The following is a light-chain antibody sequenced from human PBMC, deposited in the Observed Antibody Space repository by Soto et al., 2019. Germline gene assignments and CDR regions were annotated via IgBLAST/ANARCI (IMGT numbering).Light chain of an antibody. CDR1: SSDIGGYDY. Sequence: QSALTQPRSVSGSPGQSVTISCTGTSSDIGGYDYVSWYQQHPDKAPKLMISDVSKRPSGVPDRFSGSKSGNTASLTISGLQTEDEADYYCCSYAGNKYVFGTGSKLTVL. V-gene: IGLV2-11*01. CDR2: DVS. J-gene: IGLJ1*01. CDR3: CSYAGNKYV.